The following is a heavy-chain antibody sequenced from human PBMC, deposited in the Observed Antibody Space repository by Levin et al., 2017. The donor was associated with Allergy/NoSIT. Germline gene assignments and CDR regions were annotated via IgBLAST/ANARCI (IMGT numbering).Heavy chain of an antibody. CDR3: AATPLKTYYETFDAFGI. J-gene: IGHJ3*02. Sequence: VKVSCKASGFTFSNSAVQWVRQARGQRLEWMGWIVVGSGNTYYAQKFQERVTITSDMSTSTTYIDLTSLRSEDTAVYYCAATPLKTYYETFDAFGIWGQGTMVTVSS. CDR2: IVVGSGNT. D-gene: IGHD3-3*01. CDR1: GFTFSNSA. V-gene: IGHV1-58*01.